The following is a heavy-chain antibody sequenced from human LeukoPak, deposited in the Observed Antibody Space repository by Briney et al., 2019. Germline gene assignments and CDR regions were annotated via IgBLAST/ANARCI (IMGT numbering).Heavy chain of an antibody. CDR1: GFTFSSSE. CDR2: ISSSGSTI. J-gene: IGHJ4*02. Sequence: GGSLRLSCAVSGFTFSSSEMNWVRQAPGKGLEWVSYISSSGSTIYYADSVKGRFTTSRDNAKNSLYLQMNSLRAEDTAVYYCARVRRDILTAPIDYWGQGTLVTVSS. V-gene: IGHV3-48*03. CDR3: ARVRRDILTAPIDY. D-gene: IGHD3-9*01.